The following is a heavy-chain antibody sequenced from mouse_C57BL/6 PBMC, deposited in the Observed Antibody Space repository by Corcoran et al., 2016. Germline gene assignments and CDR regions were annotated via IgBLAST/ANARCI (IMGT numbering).Heavy chain of an antibody. V-gene: IGHV9-3*01. CDR1: GYTFTTYG. CDR3: AKDRGYYSNPFDY. J-gene: IGHJ2*01. CDR2: INTYSGVP. D-gene: IGHD2-5*01. Sequence: QIQLVQSGPELKKPGETVKISCKASGYTFTTYGMSWVKQAPGKGLKWMGWINTYSGVPTYADDFKGRFAFSLETSASTAYLQINNLKNEDTATYFSAKDRGYYSNPFDYWGQGTTLTVSS.